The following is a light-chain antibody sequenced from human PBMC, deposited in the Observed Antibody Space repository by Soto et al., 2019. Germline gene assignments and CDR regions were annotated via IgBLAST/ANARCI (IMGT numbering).Light chain of an antibody. CDR1: QSISSH. CDR2: AAS. CDR3: QQSYSTPGA. J-gene: IGKJ1*01. V-gene: IGKV1-39*01. Sequence: DIQMTQSPSSLSASIGDRVTITCRASQSISSHLNWYQQKPGKAPKLLIYAASSLQSGVPSKFSGSGSGTDFTLTISSLQPEDFATYYCQQSYSTPGAFGQGNKVEIK.